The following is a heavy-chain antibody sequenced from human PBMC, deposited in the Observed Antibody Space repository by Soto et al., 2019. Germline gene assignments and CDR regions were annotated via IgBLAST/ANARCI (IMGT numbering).Heavy chain of an antibody. J-gene: IGHJ4*02. D-gene: IGHD4-17*01. V-gene: IGHV1-18*01. CDR2: ISAYSGDT. Sequence: ASVKVSCKASGYTFTGYSVGWVRQAPGQGLEWMGWISAYSGDTYYAQRFQDRLTMTTDASTSTAYMELTSLRSDDTAVYYCARPSGIYGDSAWSLKYGGQEPRVTFS. CDR1: GYTFTGYS. CDR3: ARPSGIYGDSAWSLKY.